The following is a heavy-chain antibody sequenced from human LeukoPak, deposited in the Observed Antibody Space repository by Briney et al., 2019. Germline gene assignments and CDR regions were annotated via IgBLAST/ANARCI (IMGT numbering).Heavy chain of an antibody. CDR1: GFTFSSYE. J-gene: IGHJ6*04. D-gene: IGHD1-1*01. V-gene: IGHV3-48*03. CDR3: AREGTTGTTHYYYGMDV. CDR2: ISSSGSTI. Sequence: GGSLRLSCAASGFTFSSYEMNWVRQAPGKGLEWVSYISSSGSTIYYADSVKGRFTISRDNAKNSLYLQMNSLRADDTAVYYCAREGTTGTTHYYYGMDVWGKGTTVTVSS.